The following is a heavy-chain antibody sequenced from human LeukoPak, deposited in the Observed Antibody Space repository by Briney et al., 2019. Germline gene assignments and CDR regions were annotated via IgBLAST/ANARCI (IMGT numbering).Heavy chain of an antibody. V-gene: IGHV1-2*02. CDR3: ASLYYDSSGCFDY. J-gene: IGHJ4*02. D-gene: IGHD3-22*01. CDR1: GYTFTGYY. CDR2: INPKSGDT. Sequence: ASVKVSCKASGYTFTGYYIHWVRQAPGQGLGRVGWINPKSGDTDSAQKFQGRVTMTRDTSISTAYMELSRLRSDDTAVYYCASLYYDSSGCFDYWGQGTLVTVSS.